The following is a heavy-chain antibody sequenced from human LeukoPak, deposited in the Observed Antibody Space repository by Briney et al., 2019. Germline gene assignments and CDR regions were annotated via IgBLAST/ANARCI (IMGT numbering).Heavy chain of an antibody. CDR2: INWNGGST. CDR1: GFTFDDYG. D-gene: IGHD6-6*01. J-gene: IGHJ5*02. V-gene: IGHV3-20*04. Sequence: GGSLRLSCAASGFTFDDYGMSWVRQAPGKGLEWVAGINWNGGSTGYADSVKGRFTISRDNAKNSLYLQMNSLRAEDTAVYYSAKEGTYSSSTTFDPWGQGTLVTVSS. CDR3: AKEGTYSSSTTFDP.